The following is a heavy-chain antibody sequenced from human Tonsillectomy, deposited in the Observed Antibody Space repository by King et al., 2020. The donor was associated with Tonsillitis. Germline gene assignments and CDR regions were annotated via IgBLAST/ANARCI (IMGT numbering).Heavy chain of an antibody. CDR2: ISYDGSSK. J-gene: IGHJ1*01. D-gene: IGHD3/OR15-3a*01. CDR3: AMDQVSLHH. Sequence: VQLVESGGGVVQPGRSLRLSCAASGFTFGSYGMHWVRQAPGKGLEWVAVISYDGSSKYYADSVRGRFSISRDNSKNTLFLQMNSLRADDTAVYYCAMDQVSLHHWGQGTPVTVSS. V-gene: IGHV3-30*03. CDR1: GFTFGSYG.